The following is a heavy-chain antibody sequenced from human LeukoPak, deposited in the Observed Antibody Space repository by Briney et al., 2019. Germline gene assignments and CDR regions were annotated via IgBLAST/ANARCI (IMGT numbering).Heavy chain of an antibody. Sequence: PSQTLSLTCTVSGGSISSGGYYWSWIRQHPGKGLEWIGYIYYSGSTYYNPSLKSRVTISVDTSKNQFSLKLSSVTAADTAVYYCARVQDMITFGGVITGYAFDIWGQGTMVTVSS. CDR1: GGSISSGGYY. V-gene: IGHV4-31*03. CDR2: IYYSGST. D-gene: IGHD3-16*02. J-gene: IGHJ3*02. CDR3: ARVQDMITFGGVITGYAFDI.